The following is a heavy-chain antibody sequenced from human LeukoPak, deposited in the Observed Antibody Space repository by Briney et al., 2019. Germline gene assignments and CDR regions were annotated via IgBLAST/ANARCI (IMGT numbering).Heavy chain of an antibody. CDR3: ARVVDSGPTPHNVFDM. CDR1: GFTFSSYW. Sequence: PGGSLRLSCAASGFTFSSYWMNWVRQAPGKGPAWVSRINSDGRSTGYADSVQGRFTISRDNAKNTLYLQMNSLSAEDTALYYCARVVDSGPTPHNVFDMRGEGTMVTV. V-gene: IGHV3-74*01. CDR2: INSDGRST. J-gene: IGHJ3*02. D-gene: IGHD3-10*01.